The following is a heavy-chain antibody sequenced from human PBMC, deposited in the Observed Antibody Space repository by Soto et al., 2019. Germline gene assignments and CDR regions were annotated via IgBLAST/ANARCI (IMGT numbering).Heavy chain of an antibody. Sequence: ASVKVSCKASGYTFTGYYMHWVRQAPGQGLEWMGWINPNSGGTNYAQKFQGWVTMTRDTSISTAYMELSRLRSDDTAVYYCARDSPYSPSWFDPWGQGTLVTV. CDR1: GYTFTGYY. CDR2: INPNSGGT. J-gene: IGHJ5*02. CDR3: ARDSPYSPSWFDP. V-gene: IGHV1-2*04. D-gene: IGHD2-21*01.